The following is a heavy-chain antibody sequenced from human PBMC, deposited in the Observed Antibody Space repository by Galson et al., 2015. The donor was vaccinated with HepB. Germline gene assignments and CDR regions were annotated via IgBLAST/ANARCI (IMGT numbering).Heavy chain of an antibody. CDR2: IFYNGGGP. V-gene: IGHV3-20*04. CDR1: GFIFNDYG. J-gene: IGHJ3*02. CDR3: ARKNYGDSYDM. Sequence: SLRLSCAASGFIFNDYGMTWVRQAPGKGLQWVSGIFYNGGGPHYVDSVKGRFTISRDNAKKSLYLQMNNLRVDDTALYFCARKNYGDSYDMWGQGTMVTVS. D-gene: IGHD3-16*01.